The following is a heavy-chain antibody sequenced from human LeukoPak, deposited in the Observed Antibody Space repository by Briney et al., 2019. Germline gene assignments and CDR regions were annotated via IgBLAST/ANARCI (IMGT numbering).Heavy chain of an antibody. CDR1: GFTFSSYS. J-gene: IGHJ2*01. V-gene: IGHV3-21*01. Sequence: GGSLRLSCAASGFTFSSYSLNWVRQAPGKGLEWVSSISSRSTYIYYADSVKGRFTISRDDAKNSLDLQMHSLRAEDTAVYYCARGSGPSSYWYFDFWGRGTLVTVSS. CDR3: ARGSGPSSYWYFDF. CDR2: ISSRSTYI. D-gene: IGHD6-19*01.